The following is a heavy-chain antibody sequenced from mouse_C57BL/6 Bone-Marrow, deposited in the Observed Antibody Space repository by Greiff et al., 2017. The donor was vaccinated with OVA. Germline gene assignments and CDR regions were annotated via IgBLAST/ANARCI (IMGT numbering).Heavy chain of an antibody. D-gene: IGHD2-4*01. CDR1: GFSLTSYG. CDR3: ANDYSYAMDY. V-gene: IGHV2-2*01. Sequence: QVQLKESGPGLVQPSQSLSITCTVSGFSLTSYGVHWVRQSPGKGLEWLGVIWSGGSTDYNAAFISRLSISKDNSKSQVFFKMNSLQADDTAIYYCANDYSYAMDYWGQGTSVTVSS. J-gene: IGHJ4*01. CDR2: IWSGGST.